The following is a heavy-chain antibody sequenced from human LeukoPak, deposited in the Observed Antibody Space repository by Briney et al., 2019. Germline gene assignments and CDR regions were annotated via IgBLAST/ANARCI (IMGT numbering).Heavy chain of an antibody. CDR2: ISYDGGKK. CDR1: GFTFSSYG. V-gene: IGHV3-30*03. J-gene: IGHJ6*03. CDR3: VRNPDDPSYFYYMDV. Sequence: PGGSLRLSCAASGFTFSSYGMHWVRQAPGKGLEWVAVISYDGGKKWYADSVKGRFSISRDNSENTLSLQMNSLRPEDTAVYYCVRNPDDPSYFYYMDVWGNGTTVIVSS.